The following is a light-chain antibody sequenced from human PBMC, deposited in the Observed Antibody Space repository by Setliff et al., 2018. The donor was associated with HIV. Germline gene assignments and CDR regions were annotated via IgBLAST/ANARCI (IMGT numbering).Light chain of an antibody. CDR3: QSSDSGVRV. CDR1: SSNIGAGYD. J-gene: IGLJ3*02. Sequence: SVLAQPPSVSGAPGQRVTISCTGSSSNIGAGYDVNWYRQFPGTAPKVLIYGDTNRPSGVPDRFSGSKSGTSASLAITGLQAEDEADYYCQSSDSGVRVFGGWTNVTV. V-gene: IGLV1-40*01. CDR2: GDT.